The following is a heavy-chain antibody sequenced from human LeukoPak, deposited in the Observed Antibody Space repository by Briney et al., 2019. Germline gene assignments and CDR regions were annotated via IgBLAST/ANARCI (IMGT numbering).Heavy chain of an antibody. J-gene: IGHJ3*02. V-gene: IGHV3-21*01. CDR2: ISSSSSYI. CDR1: GFTFSSYS. D-gene: IGHD5-12*01. CDR3: ARGLRGYSGFPEAFDI. Sequence: GGSLRLSCAASGFTFSSYSMNWVRQAPGKGLEWVSSISSSSSYIYYADSVKGRFTISRDNAKNSLYLQMNSLRAEDTAVYYCARGLRGYSGFPEAFDIWGQGTMVTVSS.